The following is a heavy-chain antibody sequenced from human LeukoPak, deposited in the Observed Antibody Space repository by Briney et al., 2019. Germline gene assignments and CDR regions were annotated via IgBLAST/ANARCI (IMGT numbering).Heavy chain of an antibody. CDR3: ASSIAEDAFDI. CDR2: IYYSGST. D-gene: IGHD2/OR15-2a*01. J-gene: IGHJ3*02. CDR1: GGSISSYH. V-gene: IGHV4-59*08. Sequence: SETLSLTCTVSGGSISSYHWSWIRQPPGKGLEWIGYIYYSGSTNYNPSLKGRVTISVDTSKNQFSLKLSSVTAADTAVYYCASSIAEDAFDIWGQGTMVTVSS.